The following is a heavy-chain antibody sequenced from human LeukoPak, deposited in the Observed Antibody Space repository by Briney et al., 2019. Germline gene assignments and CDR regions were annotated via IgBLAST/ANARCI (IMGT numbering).Heavy chain of an antibody. CDR2: ISPSGGST. CDR3: AKEVYYFDTSGLYSFAFDI. D-gene: IGHD3-22*01. J-gene: IGHJ3*02. CDR1: GLTFSRYA. V-gene: IGHV3-23*01. Sequence: GGSLRLSCAASGLTFSRYAMSWVRQAPGKGLEWVSAISPSGGSTYYADSVKGRFTISRDNSKTTLYLQMNSLRVEDTAVYYCAKEVYYFDTSGLYSFAFDIWGQGTMVTVPS.